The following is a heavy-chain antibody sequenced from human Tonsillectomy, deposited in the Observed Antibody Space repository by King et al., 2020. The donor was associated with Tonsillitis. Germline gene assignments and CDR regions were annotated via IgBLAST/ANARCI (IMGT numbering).Heavy chain of an antibody. CDR1: GGSFSGYY. V-gene: IGHV4-34*01. Sequence: VQLQQWGAGLLKPSETLSLPCAVSGGSFSGYYWSWIRQPPGKGLEWIGEINHSGSTNYNPSLKSRVTVTVDTSKNQFSLKLSSVTAADTAVYYCARRNGGIGDDYWGQGTLVTVSS. CDR2: INHSGST. D-gene: IGHD4-23*01. J-gene: IGHJ4*02. CDR3: ARRNGGIGDDY.